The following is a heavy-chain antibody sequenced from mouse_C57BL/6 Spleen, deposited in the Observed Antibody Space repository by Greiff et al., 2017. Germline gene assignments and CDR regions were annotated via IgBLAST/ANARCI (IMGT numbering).Heavy chain of an antibody. J-gene: IGHJ2*01. CDR2: IHPNSGST. CDR3: ARRYNNLYYVDY. V-gene: IGHV1-64*01. Sequence: QVQLQQPGAELVKPGASVKLSCKASGYTFTSYWMHWVKQRPGQGLEWIGMIHPNSGSTNYHETFKSKATLTVDKSSSTAYMQLSSLTSENSAVYYCARRYNNLYYVDYWGQGTTLTVSS. D-gene: IGHD2-5*01. CDR1: GYTFTSYW.